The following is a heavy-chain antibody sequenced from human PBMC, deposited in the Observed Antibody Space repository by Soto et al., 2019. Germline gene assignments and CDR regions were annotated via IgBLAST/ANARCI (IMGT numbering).Heavy chain of an antibody. J-gene: IGHJ3*02. CDR2: IKSKTDGGTT. V-gene: IGHV3-15*01. Sequence: EVQLVESGGGLVKPGGSLRLSCAASGFTFSNAWMSWVRQAPGKGLEWVGRIKSKTDGGTTDYAAPVKGRFTISRDDSKNTRYLQMNSRKTADTSVYYCTTTPLVVLWFGSDAFDIWGQGTMVTVSS. D-gene: IGHD3-10*01. CDR1: GFTFSNAW. CDR3: TTTPLVVLWFGSDAFDI.